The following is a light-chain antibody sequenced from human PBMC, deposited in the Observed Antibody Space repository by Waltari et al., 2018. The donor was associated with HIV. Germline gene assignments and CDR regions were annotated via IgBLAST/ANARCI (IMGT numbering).Light chain of an antibody. CDR3: QSYDSSLSGRV. CDR2: GNS. Sequence: QSVLTQPPSVSGAPGQRVTISCTGSSSNIGAGYAVPWYQQLPGPAPKLLIYGNSNRPSGVPDRFSGSKSGTSASLAITGLQAEDEADYYCQSYDSSLSGRVFGGGTKLTVL. CDR1: SSNIGAGYA. J-gene: IGLJ3*02. V-gene: IGLV1-40*01.